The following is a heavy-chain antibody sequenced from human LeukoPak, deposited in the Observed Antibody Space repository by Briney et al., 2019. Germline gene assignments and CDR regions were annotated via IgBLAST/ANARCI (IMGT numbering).Heavy chain of an antibody. CDR2: IYYSGST. J-gene: IGHJ6*03. CDR1: GGSISSSSYY. CDR3: ARSKSSIAALAYYMDV. V-gene: IGHV4-39*07. D-gene: IGHD6-6*01. Sequence: SETLSLTCTVSGGSISSSSYYWGWIRQPPGKGLEWIGSIYYSGSTYYNPSLKSRVTTSVDTSKNQFSLKLSSVTAADTAVYYCARSKSSIAALAYYMDVWGKGTTVTVSS.